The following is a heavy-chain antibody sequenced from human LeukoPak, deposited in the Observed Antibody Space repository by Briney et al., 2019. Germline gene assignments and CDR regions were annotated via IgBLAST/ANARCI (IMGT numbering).Heavy chain of an antibody. J-gene: IGHJ4*02. CDR2: ISSTSSSI. D-gene: IGHD5-24*01. CDR1: GFTFRSYS. CDR3: ARDDLTNGYNGNY. V-gene: IGHV3-48*01. Sequence: GGSLRLSCAASGFTFRSYSMNWVRQAPGKGLEWVSYISSTSSSIYYADSVKGRFTTSRDNAKNSLNLQMNSLRAEDTAVYYCARDDLTNGYNGNYWGQGTLVTVSS.